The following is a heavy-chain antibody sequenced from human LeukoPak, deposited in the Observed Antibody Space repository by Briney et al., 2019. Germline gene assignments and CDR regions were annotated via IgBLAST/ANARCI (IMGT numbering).Heavy chain of an antibody. CDR3: ARVPQGWLTPFGF. Sequence: SETLSLTCAVSGGSLSTHYWNWIHRPLGQGLEWIGEINNRGTTNYSPSLRGRATVSMETSKNQFSMRLTAVTAADTATYDYARVPQGWLTPFGFWGQGTLATVSS. J-gene: IGHJ4*03. D-gene: IGHD4-23*01. CDR1: GGSLSTHY. V-gene: IGHV4-34*01. CDR2: INNRGTT.